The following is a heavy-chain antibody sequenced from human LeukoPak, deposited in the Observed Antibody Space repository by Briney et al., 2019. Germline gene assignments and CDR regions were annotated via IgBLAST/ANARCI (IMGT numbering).Heavy chain of an antibody. CDR1: GGSISSSNW. Sequence: PSETLSLTCAVSGGSISSSNWWSWVRQPPGKGLEWIGSIHYSSGSTYNNPSLKSRVTISVDTSKNQFSLKLSSVTAAGTAVYYCARGSGWYSNWFDPWGQGTLVTVSS. V-gene: IGHV4-4*02. D-gene: IGHD6-19*01. CDR3: ARGSGWYSNWFDP. J-gene: IGHJ5*02. CDR2: IHYSSGST.